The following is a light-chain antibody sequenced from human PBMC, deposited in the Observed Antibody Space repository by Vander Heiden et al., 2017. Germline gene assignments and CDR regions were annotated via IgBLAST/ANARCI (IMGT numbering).Light chain of an antibody. V-gene: IGKV3-20*01. Sequence: EIVLTQSPGTLSLSPGERATLSCRASQFVSSTYVGWYQQRPGQAPRLLIYGASSRTTGVPDRFSGSGSGTDFTLTISRLEPEDFAIYYCQHYATSLWTFGQGTKVEI. J-gene: IGKJ1*01. CDR1: QFVSSTY. CDR2: GAS. CDR3: QHYATSLWT.